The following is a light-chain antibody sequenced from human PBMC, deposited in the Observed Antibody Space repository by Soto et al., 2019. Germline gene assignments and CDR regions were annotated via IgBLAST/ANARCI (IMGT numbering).Light chain of an antibody. Sequence: QSALTQPASVSGSPGQSITISCTGTSSDVGGYNYVSWYQQHPGKVPKLMIYEVFRRPSGISDLFSGSKSGNTASLTISGLQAEDEADYYCCSCTTTSTFVVGGGTKLTVL. J-gene: IGLJ2*01. CDR1: SSDVGGYNY. CDR3: CSCTTTSTFV. V-gene: IGLV2-14*03. CDR2: EVF.